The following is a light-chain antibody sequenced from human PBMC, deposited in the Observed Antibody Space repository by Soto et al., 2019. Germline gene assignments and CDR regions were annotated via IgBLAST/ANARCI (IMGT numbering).Light chain of an antibody. CDR3: QQYHTYWWT. CDR1: QTIINW. J-gene: IGKJ1*01. CDR2: KAS. V-gene: IGKV1-5*03. Sequence: DIQMTQPPSTLSASVGDRVTITCRASQTIINWLAWYQQKPGKAPKLLIYKASTLEGEVPSRFSGSGSETEFTLTINSLQPDDSATYYCQQYHTYWWTFGQGTKVDIK.